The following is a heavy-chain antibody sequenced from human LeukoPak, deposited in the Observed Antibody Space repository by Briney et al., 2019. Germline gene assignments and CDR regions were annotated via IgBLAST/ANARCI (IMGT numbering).Heavy chain of an antibody. J-gene: IGHJ4*02. CDR2: IYHSGVT. D-gene: IGHD6-13*01. CDR1: GGSISSSGYY. Sequence: PSETLSLTCTVSGGSISSSGYYWGWIRQPPGKGLEWIGSIYHSGVTYYNPSLKSRVTMSVDTSKNQFSLKLSSVTAADTAVYYCARGYSSSWYVFDYWGQGTLVTVSS. V-gene: IGHV4-39*07. CDR3: ARGYSSSWYVFDY.